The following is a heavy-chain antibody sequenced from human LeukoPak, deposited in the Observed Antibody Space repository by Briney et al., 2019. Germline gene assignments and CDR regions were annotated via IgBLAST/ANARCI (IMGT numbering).Heavy chain of an antibody. V-gene: IGHV3-23*01. J-gene: IGHJ4*02. CDR1: GFTFSDYY. D-gene: IGHD2-2*03. CDR2: ISGSGGST. CDR3: AKDQGGYSYFDY. Sequence: GGSLRLSCAASGFTFSDYYMNWIRQAPGKGLEWVSAISGSGGSTYYADSVKGRFTISRDNSKNTLYLQMNSLRAEDTAVYYCAKDQGGYSYFDYWGQGTLVTVSS.